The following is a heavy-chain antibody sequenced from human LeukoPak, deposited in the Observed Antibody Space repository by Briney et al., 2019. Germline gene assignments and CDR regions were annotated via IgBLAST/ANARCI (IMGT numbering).Heavy chain of an antibody. D-gene: IGHD6-13*01. CDR1: GFTFSSYW. V-gene: IGHV3-74*01. J-gene: IGHJ4*02. CDR2: INTDGSST. Sequence: GGSLRLSCAASGFTFSSYWMHWVRQAPGKGLVWVSRINTDGSSTSYADSAKGRFTISRDNAKNTLYLQMNSLRAEDTAVYYCAREHSSSWYGDYWGQGTLVTVSS. CDR3: AREHSSSWYGDY.